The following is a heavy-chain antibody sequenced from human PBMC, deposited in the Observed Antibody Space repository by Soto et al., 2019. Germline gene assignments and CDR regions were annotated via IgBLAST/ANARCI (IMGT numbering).Heavy chain of an antibody. CDR3: TRAGPRYCSSTSCYNYYYYYMDV. V-gene: IGHV3-49*03. CDR2: IRSKAYGGTT. CDR1: GFTFGDYA. J-gene: IGHJ6*03. Sequence: GGSLRLSCTASGFTFGDYAMSWFRQAPGKGLEWVGFIRSKAYGGTTEYAASVKGRFTISRDDSKSIAYLQMNSLKTEDTAVYYCTRAGPRYCSSTSCYNYYYYYMDVWGKGTTVTVSS. D-gene: IGHD2-2*02.